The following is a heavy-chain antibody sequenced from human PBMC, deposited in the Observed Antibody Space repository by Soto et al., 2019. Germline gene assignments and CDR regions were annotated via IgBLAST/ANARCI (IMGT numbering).Heavy chain of an antibody. CDR2: IYHSGST. J-gene: IGHJ6*02. D-gene: IGHD2-2*01. Sequence: SETLSLTCAVSGGSISSSNLWSWVRQPPGKGLEWIGEIYHSGSTNYNPSLKSRVTISVDKSKNQFSLKLSSVTAADTAVYYCARTSSRNYYYYGMDVWGQGTTVTVSS. V-gene: IGHV4-4*02. CDR3: ARTSSRNYYYYGMDV. CDR1: GGSISSSNL.